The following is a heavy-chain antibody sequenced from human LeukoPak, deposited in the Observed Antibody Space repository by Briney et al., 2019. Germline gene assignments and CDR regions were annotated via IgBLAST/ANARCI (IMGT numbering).Heavy chain of an antibody. CDR3: ARVHSGYGPDYIDH. Sequence: GGSLRLSCAASGFTFSSVSMNWVRQAPGKGLEWVSSISSTSGYISYADSMKGRFTISRDNAKSSLYLQMDSLRAEDTAVYYCARVHSGYGPDYIDHWGQGTLVTVFS. CDR1: GFTFSSVS. J-gene: IGHJ4*02. V-gene: IGHV3-21*01. D-gene: IGHD5-12*01. CDR2: ISSTSGYI.